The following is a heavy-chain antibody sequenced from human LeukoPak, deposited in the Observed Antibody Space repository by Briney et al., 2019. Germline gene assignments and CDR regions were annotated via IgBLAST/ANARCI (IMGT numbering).Heavy chain of an antibody. J-gene: IGHJ6*02. CDR1: GGTFSSYA. V-gene: IGHV1-69*04. CDR2: IIPILGIA. D-gene: IGHD2-15*01. CDR3: ASLGDCSGGSCYSSYYYYGMDV. Sequence: SVKVSCKAAGGTFSSYAISWVRKAPGQGLEWMGRIIPILGIANYAQKFQGRVTITADKSTSTAYMELSSLRSEDTAVYYCASLGDCSGGSCYSSYYYYGMDVWGQGTTVTVSS.